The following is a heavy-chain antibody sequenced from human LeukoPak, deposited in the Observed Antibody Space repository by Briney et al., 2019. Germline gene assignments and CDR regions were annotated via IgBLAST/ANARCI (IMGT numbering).Heavy chain of an antibody. CDR1: GGTFSNYA. CDR2: IIPIFGTA. J-gene: IGHJ3*02. Sequence: GASVKVSCKASGGTFSNYAISWVRQAPGQGLEWMGGIIPIFGTANYAQKFQGRVTITTDESTSTAYMELSSLRSEDTAVYYCAREDSYYYDSSGYRRSFDIWGQGTMVTVSS. CDR3: AREDSYYYDSSGYRRSFDI. V-gene: IGHV1-69*05. D-gene: IGHD3-22*01.